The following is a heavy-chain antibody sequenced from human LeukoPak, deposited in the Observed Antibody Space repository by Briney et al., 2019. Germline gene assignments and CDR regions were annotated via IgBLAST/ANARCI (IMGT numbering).Heavy chain of an antibody. CDR1: GFTFSSYA. J-gene: IGHJ3*02. Sequence: SGGSLRLSCAASGFTFSSYAMHWVRQAPGKGLEYVSAISSSGSSTYYANSVKGRFTISRDNSKNTLYLQMGSLRAEDMAVYYCARAMIGRGYSSSWTPNDAFDIWGQRTMVTVSS. D-gene: IGHD6-13*01. CDR2: ISSSGSST. CDR3: ARAMIGRGYSSSWTPNDAFDI. V-gene: IGHV3-64*01.